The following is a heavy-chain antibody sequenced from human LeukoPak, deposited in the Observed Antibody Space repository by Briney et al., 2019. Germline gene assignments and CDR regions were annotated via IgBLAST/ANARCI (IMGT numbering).Heavy chain of an antibody. Sequence: ASVKVSCKASGYIFTSYSISWMRQAPGQGLEWMGWISAYNGNTNYAQKLQGRVTMTTDTSTSTAYMELRSLRSDDTAVYYCARGRGLYSSNWYYFDYWGQGTLVTVSS. CDR1: GYIFTSYS. D-gene: IGHD6-13*01. V-gene: IGHV1-18*04. CDR2: ISAYNGNT. J-gene: IGHJ4*02. CDR3: ARGRGLYSSNWYYFDY.